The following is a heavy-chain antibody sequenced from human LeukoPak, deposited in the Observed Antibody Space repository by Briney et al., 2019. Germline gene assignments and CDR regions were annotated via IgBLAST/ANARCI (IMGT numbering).Heavy chain of an antibody. CDR3: ARGSGQGFGNPFKGYSNDWYYFDY. Sequence: GGSLRLSCAASGFTFSSCAMSWVRQAPGKGLEWVSSISGSGSSTYYADSVKGQFTISRDSSKNTLYLQMNSLRAEDTAVYYCARGSGQGFGNPFKGYSNDWYYFDYWGQGTLVTVSS. D-gene: IGHD6-19*01. CDR1: GFTFSSCA. CDR2: ISGSGSST. J-gene: IGHJ4*02. V-gene: IGHV3-23*01.